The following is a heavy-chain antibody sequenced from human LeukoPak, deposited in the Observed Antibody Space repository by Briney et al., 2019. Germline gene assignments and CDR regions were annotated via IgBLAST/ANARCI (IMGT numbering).Heavy chain of an antibody. CDR1: GYTFTGYY. J-gene: IGHJ4*02. CDR3: ARSVGGSGRDYFDY. V-gene: IGHV1-2*06. CDR2: INPNSGGT. D-gene: IGHD3-10*01. Sequence: ASVKVSCKASGYTFTGYYMHWVRQAPGQGLEWMGRINPNSGGTNYAQKFQGTVTMIRDTSISTAYMELSRLRSDDTAVYYCARSVGGSGRDYFDYWGQGILVTVSS.